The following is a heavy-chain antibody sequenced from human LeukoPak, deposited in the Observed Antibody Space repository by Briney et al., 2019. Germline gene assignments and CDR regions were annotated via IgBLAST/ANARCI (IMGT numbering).Heavy chain of an antibody. V-gene: IGHV3-53*01. Sequence: PGGSLRLSCAASGFTVSNSFMNWVRQAPGRGLEWVSLISSGGSTEYADSVKGRFTVSRDNSRNTLYLQMSSLRVEDTAVYYCARDSFSGSYLFDPWGQGTLVTVSS. CDR1: GFTVSNSF. J-gene: IGHJ5*02. D-gene: IGHD3-10*01. CDR2: ISSGGST. CDR3: ARDSFSGSYLFDP.